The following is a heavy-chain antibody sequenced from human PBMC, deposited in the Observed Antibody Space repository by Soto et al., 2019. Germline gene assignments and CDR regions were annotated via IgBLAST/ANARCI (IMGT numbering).Heavy chain of an antibody. V-gene: IGHV4-31*03. CDR2: IYYSGST. D-gene: IGHD5-12*01. J-gene: IGHJ4*02. CDR3: ARDTNRGYSGYFDS. Sequence: QVQLQESGPGLVKPSQTLSLSCTVSGGSLSSGGYYWSWIRQHPGKGLEWIGFIYYSGSTYYNPSLKSRVTISVDTSQNQFSLKLSSVTAGDTAVYYCARDTNRGYSGYFDSWGQGTLVTVSS. CDR1: GGSLSSGGYY.